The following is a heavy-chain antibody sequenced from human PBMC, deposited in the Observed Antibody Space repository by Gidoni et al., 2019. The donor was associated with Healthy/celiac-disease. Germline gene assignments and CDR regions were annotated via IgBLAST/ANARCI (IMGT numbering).Heavy chain of an antibody. CDR1: GGSFSGYY. V-gene: IGHV4-34*01. CDR2: INHRGST. CDR3: ARARYYYPRGWFDP. J-gene: IGHJ5*02. D-gene: IGHD3-10*01. Sequence: QVQLQQWGAGLLEPSETLSLTCAVYGGSFSGYYWSWIRQPPGKGRECIGEINHRGSTNYNPSLTSRVTISVDTSKNQFSLKLSSVTAADTAVYYCARARYYYPRGWFDPWGQGTLVTVSS.